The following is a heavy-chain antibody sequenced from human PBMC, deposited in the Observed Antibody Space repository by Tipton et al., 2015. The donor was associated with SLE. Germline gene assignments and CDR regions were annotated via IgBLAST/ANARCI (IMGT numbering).Heavy chain of an antibody. CDR3: ARGPLGYEDAFDI. V-gene: IGHV1-18*01. Sequence: QLVQSGAEVKKPGSSVKVSCKASGGTFSSYAISWVRQAPGQGLEWMGWISAYNGNTNYAQKLQGRVTMTADTSTSTAYMELRSLRSDDTAVYYCARGPLGYEDAFDIWGQGTMVTVSS. J-gene: IGHJ3*02. CDR1: GGTFSSYA. D-gene: IGHD1-1*01. CDR2: ISAYNGNT.